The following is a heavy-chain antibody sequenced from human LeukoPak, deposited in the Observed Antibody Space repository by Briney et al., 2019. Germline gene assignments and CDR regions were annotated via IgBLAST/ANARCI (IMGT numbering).Heavy chain of an antibody. V-gene: IGHV4-61*02. Sequence: SETLSLTCIVSGASTSSGDYYCSWIRQPAGKGLEWIGRIYTSGSTNYNPSLRSRLTMSVDTSTNQFSLKLSAVTAADTAVYYCARWKGDYYDSSGYLHYFDYWGQGTLVTVSS. CDR3: ARWKGDYYDSSGYLHYFDY. CDR1: GASTSSGDYY. D-gene: IGHD3-22*01. J-gene: IGHJ4*02. CDR2: IYTSGST.